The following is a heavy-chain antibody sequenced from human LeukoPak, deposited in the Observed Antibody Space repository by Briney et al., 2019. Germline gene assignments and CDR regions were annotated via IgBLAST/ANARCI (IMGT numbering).Heavy chain of an antibody. CDR1: GGSLSSGGYY. CDR2: IYYSGST. V-gene: IGHV4-31*03. J-gene: IGHJ4*02. D-gene: IGHD5-18*01. CDR3: AAGGYSYGLPPDY. Sequence: SQTLSLTCTVSGGSLSSGGYYWSWIRQHPGKGLEWIGYIYYSGSTYYNPSLKSRVTISVDTSKNQFSLKLSSVTAADTAVYYCAAGGYSYGLPPDYWGQGTLVTVSS.